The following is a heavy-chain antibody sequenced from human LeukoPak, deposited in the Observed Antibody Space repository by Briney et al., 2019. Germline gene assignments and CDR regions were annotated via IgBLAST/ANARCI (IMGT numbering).Heavy chain of an antibody. J-gene: IGHJ4*02. CDR3: ARGVDNWNDLLNY. Sequence: GGSLRLSCVVSGFTLSSYWMHWVRQAPGKGLLWVARSSADGSSTTYADSVKGRFTMSREDAKNTVYLQMDNVRDEDTGVYFCARGVDNWNDLLNYWGQGTLVTVSS. D-gene: IGHD1-20*01. CDR1: GFTLSSYW. CDR2: SSADGSST. V-gene: IGHV3-74*01.